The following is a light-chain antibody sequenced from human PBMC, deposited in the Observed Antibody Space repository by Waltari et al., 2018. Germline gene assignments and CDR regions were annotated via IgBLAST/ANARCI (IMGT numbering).Light chain of an antibody. CDR3: HQSSSLPWT. J-gene: IGKJ1*01. Sequence: VLTQSPDFQSVTPKEKVTTTCRASHSIGSSLHWYQQKSDQSPKLLIKYASQCFSGVPSGFSGSGSGTDFTLTINSLEAEDAATYYCHQSSSLPWTFGQGTKVEIK. CDR2: YAS. V-gene: IGKV6-21*01. CDR1: HSIGSS.